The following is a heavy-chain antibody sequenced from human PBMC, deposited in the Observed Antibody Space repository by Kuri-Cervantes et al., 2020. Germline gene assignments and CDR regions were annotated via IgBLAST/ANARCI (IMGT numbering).Heavy chain of an antibody. D-gene: IGHD3-22*01. Sequence: ASVKVSCKASGYTFTSYAMHWVRQAPGQRLEWMGWSNAGNGNTKYSQEFQGRVTITRGTSASTAYMELSSLRSEDTAVYYCARDEYYYDSSGYFEWFDPWGQGTLVTVSS. CDR2: SNAGNGNT. J-gene: IGHJ5*02. CDR3: ARDEYYYDSSGYFEWFDP. V-gene: IGHV1-3*02. CDR1: GYTFTSYA.